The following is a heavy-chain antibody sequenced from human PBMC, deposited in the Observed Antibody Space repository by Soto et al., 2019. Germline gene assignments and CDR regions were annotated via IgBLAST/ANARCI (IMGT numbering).Heavy chain of an antibody. J-gene: IGHJ4*02. CDR2: ISYDGSNK. Sequence: QVQLVESGGGVVQPGRSLRLSCAASGFTFSSYAMHWVRQAPGKGLEWVAVISYDGSNKYYADSVKGRFTISRDNSKNTLYLQMNSLRAEDTAVYYCARGRDYYDSSGSFDYWGQGTLVTVSS. D-gene: IGHD3-22*01. CDR1: GFTFSSYA. CDR3: ARGRDYYDSSGSFDY. V-gene: IGHV3-30-3*01.